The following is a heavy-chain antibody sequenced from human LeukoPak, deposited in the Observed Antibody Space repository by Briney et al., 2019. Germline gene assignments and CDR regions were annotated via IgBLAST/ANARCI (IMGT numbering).Heavy chain of an antibody. CDR3: AREYDYGDYYFDY. CDR1: GFTFSSYW. CDR2: INTDGSST. Sequence: PGGSLRLSCAASGFTFSSYWMHWVRQAPGKGLVWVSRINTDGSSTSYADSVKGRFTISRDNAKNTLYLQMNSLRAEDTAVYYCAREYDYGDYYFDYWGQGTLVTVSS. D-gene: IGHD4-17*01. J-gene: IGHJ4*02. V-gene: IGHV3-74*01.